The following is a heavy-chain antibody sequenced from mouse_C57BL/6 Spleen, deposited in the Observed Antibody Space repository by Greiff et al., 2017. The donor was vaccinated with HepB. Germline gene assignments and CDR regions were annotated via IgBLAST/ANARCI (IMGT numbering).Heavy chain of an antibody. Sequence: DVHLVESGGGLVQPKGSLKLSCAASGFTFNTYAMHWVRQAPGKGLEWVARIRSKSSNYATYYADSVKDRFTISRDDSQSLLYLQMNNLKTEDTAMYYGGRGGWAYAMDYWGQGTSVTVSS. CDR2: IRSKSSNYAT. D-gene: IGHD3-3*01. CDR1: GFTFNTYA. J-gene: IGHJ4*01. V-gene: IGHV10-3*01. CDR3: GRGGWAYAMDY.